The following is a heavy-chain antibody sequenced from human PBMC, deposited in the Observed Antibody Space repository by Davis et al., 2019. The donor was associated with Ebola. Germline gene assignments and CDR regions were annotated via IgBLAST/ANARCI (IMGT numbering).Heavy chain of an antibody. V-gene: IGHV1-8*01. CDR2: MNPKSGNT. Sequence: ASVKVSCKASGYTFTSYDINWVRQATGQGPEWMGWMNPKSGNTGYSQKFQGRVTMTRNTSIGTAYMELSSLIYEDTAVYYCARGPSYRSSKWDWFDPWGQGTLVTVSS. J-gene: IGHJ5*02. D-gene: IGHD6-6*01. CDR3: ARGPSYRSSKWDWFDP. CDR1: GYTFTSYD.